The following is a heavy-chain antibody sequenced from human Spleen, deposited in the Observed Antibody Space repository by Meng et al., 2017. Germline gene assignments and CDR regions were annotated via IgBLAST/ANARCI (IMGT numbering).Heavy chain of an antibody. V-gene: IGHV2-5*01. CDR3: AHRSVAGSFEYFQH. CDR1: GFSLRTSGVG. CDR2: IYWYDDK. D-gene: IGHD6-19*01. Sequence: QITVKSACATPVNATHTLTLTRTFSGFSLRTSGVGVGWIRQPPGKALEWLALIYWYDDKRYSPSLKGRLTITKDNSKNQVVLTMTNMDSVDTATYYCAHRSVAGSFEYFQHWGQGTLVTVSS. J-gene: IGHJ1*01.